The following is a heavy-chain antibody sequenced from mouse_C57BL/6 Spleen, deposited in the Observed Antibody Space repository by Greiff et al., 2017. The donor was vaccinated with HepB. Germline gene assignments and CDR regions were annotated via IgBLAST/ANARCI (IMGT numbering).Heavy chain of an antibody. V-gene: IGHV1-66*01. CDR1: GHSFTSYY. CDR2: IYPGSGNT. CDR3: AREGAVVAGYFDY. D-gene: IGHD1-1*01. J-gene: IGHJ2*01. Sequence: QVQLQQSGPELVKPGASVKISCKASGHSFTSYYIHWVKQRPGQGLEWIGWIYPGSGNTKYNEKFKGKATLTADTPSSTAYMQLSSLTSEESAVYYCAREGAVVAGYFDYWGQGTNHKVYS.